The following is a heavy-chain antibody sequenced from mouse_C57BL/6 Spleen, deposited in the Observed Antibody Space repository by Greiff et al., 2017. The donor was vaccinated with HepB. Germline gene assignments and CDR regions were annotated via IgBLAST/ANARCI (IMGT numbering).Heavy chain of an antibody. Sequence: VKLQQSGPELVKPGASVKISCKASGYAFSSSWMNWVKQRPGKGLEWIGLIYPGDGDTNYNGKFKGKATLTVDKASSTAYMQLSSLTSEDSAVYFCARSSAYYFDYWGQGTTLTVSS. J-gene: IGHJ2*01. CDR1: GYAFSSSW. CDR3: ARSSAYYFDY. V-gene: IGHV1-82*01. CDR2: IYPGDGDT.